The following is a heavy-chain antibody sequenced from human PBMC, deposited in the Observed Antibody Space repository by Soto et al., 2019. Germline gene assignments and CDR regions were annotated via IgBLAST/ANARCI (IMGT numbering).Heavy chain of an antibody. J-gene: IGHJ4*02. CDR1: GFSFSSYE. D-gene: IGHD3-22*01. Sequence: PGGSLRLSCVASGFSFSSYEMNWVRQAPGKGLEWVSAIGDGGDTTYYADSVKGRFTISRDNPKNTLYLQMDSLRAEDTADYYCAKNRGIIMIVESWCQGTLVTVSS. CDR3: AKNRGIIMIVES. CDR2: IGDGGDTT. V-gene: IGHV3-23*01.